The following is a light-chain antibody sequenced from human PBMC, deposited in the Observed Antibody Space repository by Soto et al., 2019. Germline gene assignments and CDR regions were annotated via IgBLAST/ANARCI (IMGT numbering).Light chain of an antibody. CDR3: NSCRSTIVL. CDR1: VGASNF. J-gene: IGLJ2*01. V-gene: IGLV2-14*03. CDR2: DVN. Sequence: QSALTQPASVSGSPGQSITISCNDVGASNFVSWYQQHPGTAPKLVIYDVNNRPSGVSDSFPGSSSGNTAPRTISGLEPEDGGQSYRNSCRSTIVLFGGGTKLNVL.